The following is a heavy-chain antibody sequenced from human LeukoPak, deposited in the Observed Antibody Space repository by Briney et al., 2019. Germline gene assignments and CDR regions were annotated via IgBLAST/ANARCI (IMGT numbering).Heavy chain of an antibody. J-gene: IGHJ4*02. V-gene: IGHV4-34*01. CDR3: ARGGDYYDSSGYYHFDY. Sequence: SETLSLTCAVYVGSFSGYYWSSIRQPPGKGLEWIGEVNHSGSTNYNPSLKSRVTISVDTSKNQFSLKLSSVTAADTAVYYCARGGDYYDSSGYYHFDYWGQGTLVTVSS. CDR1: VGSFSGYY. D-gene: IGHD3-22*01. CDR2: VNHSGST.